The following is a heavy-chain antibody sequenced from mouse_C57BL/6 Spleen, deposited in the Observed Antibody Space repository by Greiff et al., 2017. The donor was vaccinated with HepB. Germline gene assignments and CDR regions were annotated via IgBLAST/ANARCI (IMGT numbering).Heavy chain of an antibody. CDR2: IYPGDGDT. CDR1: GYAFSSSW. D-gene: IGHD2-3*01. Sequence: QVTLKESGPELVKPGASVKISCKASGYAFSSSWMNWVKQRPGKGLEWIGRIYPGDGDTNYNGKFKGKATLTADKSSSTAYMQLSSLTSEDSAVYFCARYYDGYYLDYWGQGTTLTVSS. V-gene: IGHV1-82*01. J-gene: IGHJ2*01. CDR3: ARYYDGYYLDY.